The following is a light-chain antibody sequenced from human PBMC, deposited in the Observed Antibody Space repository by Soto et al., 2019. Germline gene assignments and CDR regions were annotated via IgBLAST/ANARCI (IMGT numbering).Light chain of an antibody. CDR1: QSVANY. V-gene: IGKV3-11*01. J-gene: IGKJ2*01. Sequence: EIVLTQSPGTLSLSPGERATLSCRASQSVANYLLWFQQKSGQAPRLLIYDASNRASGIPARFSGSGSGTDFTLTISSLETEDFAVYFCHHRSKWPYTFGQGTKLEIK. CDR3: HHRSKWPYT. CDR2: DAS.